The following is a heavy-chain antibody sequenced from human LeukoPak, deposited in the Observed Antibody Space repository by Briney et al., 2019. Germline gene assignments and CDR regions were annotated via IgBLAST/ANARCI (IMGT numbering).Heavy chain of an antibody. J-gene: IGHJ6*03. CDR3: ATGREGPRAVYYYYMDV. CDR1: GYTFTDYY. Sequence: ASVKISCKVSGYTFTDYYMHWVQQAPGKGLEWMGLVDPEDSETIYAEKFQGRVTITADTSTDTAYMELSSLRSEDTAVYYCATGREGPRAVYYYYMDVWGKGTTVTVSS. V-gene: IGHV1-69-2*01. CDR2: VDPEDSET. D-gene: IGHD1-26*01.